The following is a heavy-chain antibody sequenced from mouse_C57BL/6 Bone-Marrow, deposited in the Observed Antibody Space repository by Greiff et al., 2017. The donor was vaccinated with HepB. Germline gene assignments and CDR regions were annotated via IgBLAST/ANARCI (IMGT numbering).Heavy chain of an antibody. V-gene: IGHV1-63*01. D-gene: IGHD2-3*01. J-gene: IGHJ3*01. CDR1: GYTFTNYW. Sequence: VKLQQSGAELVRPGTSVKMSCKASGYTFTNYWIGWAKQRPGHGLEWIGDIYPGGGYTNYNEKFKGKATLTADKSSSTAYMQFSSLTSEDSAIYYCAREGGNDGYYEGFAYWGQGTLVTVSA. CDR3: AREGGNDGYYEGFAY. CDR2: IYPGGGYT.